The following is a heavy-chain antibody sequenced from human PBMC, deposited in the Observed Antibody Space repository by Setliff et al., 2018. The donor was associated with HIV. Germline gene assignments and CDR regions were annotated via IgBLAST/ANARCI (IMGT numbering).Heavy chain of an antibody. CDR1: GFTFSNYW. CDR3: ARDYVWGRRAFDI. V-gene: IGHV3-7*01. Sequence: GGSLRLSCAASGFTFSNYWMSWVRQTPGKGLEWVANIKPDGSEKYYVDSVKGRFTIARDNAENSLYLQMNSLRAEDTAVYYCARDYVWGRRAFDIWGPGTMVTVSS. CDR2: IKPDGSEK. D-gene: IGHD3-16*01. J-gene: IGHJ3*02.